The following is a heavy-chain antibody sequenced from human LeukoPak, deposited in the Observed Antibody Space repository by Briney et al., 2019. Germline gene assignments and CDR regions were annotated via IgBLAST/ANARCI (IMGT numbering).Heavy chain of an antibody. J-gene: IGHJ6*02. V-gene: IGHV4-59*01. CDR2: IYYSGST. CDR3: ARLRGYSYGTHMDV. D-gene: IGHD5-18*01. CDR1: GGSISSYY. Sequence: SETLSLTCTVSGGSISSYYWSWIRQPPGKGLEWIGYIYYSGSTNYNPSPKSRVTISVDTSKNQFSLKLSSVTAADTAVYYCARLRGYSYGTHMDVWGQGTTVTVSS.